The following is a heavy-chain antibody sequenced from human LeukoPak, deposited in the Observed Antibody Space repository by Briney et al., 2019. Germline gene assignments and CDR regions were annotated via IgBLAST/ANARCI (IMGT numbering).Heavy chain of an antibody. Sequence: SVKVSCKASGGTFSTYAISWVRQAPGQGLEWMGGIIPIFGTANYAQKFQGRVTITADESTSTAYMELSSLRSEDTAVYYCARDKRVHPNWFDPWGQGTLVTVSS. V-gene: IGHV1-69*13. CDR3: ARDKRVHPNWFDP. J-gene: IGHJ5*02. CDR2: IIPIFGTA. CDR1: GGTFSTYA.